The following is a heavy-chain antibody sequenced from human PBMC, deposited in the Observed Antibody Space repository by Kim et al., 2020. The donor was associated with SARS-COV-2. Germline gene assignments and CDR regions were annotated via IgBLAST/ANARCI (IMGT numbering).Heavy chain of an antibody. CDR2: INHSGST. J-gene: IGHJ6*02. CDR3: ARIARGAAYYYYYGMDV. D-gene: IGHD1-26*01. CDR1: GGSFSGYY. V-gene: IGHV4-34*01. Sequence: SETLSLTCAVYGGSFSGYYWSWIRQPPGKGLEWIGEINHSGSTNYNPSLKSRVTISVDTSKNQFSLKLSSVTAADTAVYYCARIARGAAYYYYYGMDVWGQGATVTVSS.